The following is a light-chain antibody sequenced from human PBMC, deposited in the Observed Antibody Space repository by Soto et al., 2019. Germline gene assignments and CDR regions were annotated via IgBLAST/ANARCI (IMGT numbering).Light chain of an antibody. V-gene: IGKV1-33*01. Sequence: DIQMTQSPSSLSASVGDRVTITCQASHDISNYLNWYQQKPGRAPKLLIYDASNLETGVPSRFSGSGSGTDFSFTISSLQPEDIATYYCQQYDTFPRMLTVGQGTRVEIK. CDR1: HDISNY. J-gene: IGKJ2*01. CDR2: DAS. CDR3: QQYDTFPRMLT.